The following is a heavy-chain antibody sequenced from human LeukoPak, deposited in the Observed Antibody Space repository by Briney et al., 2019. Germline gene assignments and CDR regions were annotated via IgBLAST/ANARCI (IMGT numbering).Heavy chain of an antibody. CDR1: GGTFSSYA. V-gene: IGHV1-46*01. Sequence: ASVKVSCKASGGTFSSYAISWARQAPGQGLGWMGIINPSGGSTSYAQKFQGRVTMTRDTSTSTVYMELSSLRSEDTAVYYCARELRGAAGSMSYWGQRTLVTVSS. CDR2: INPSGGST. J-gene: IGHJ4*02. D-gene: IGHD6-13*01. CDR3: ARELRGAAGSMSY.